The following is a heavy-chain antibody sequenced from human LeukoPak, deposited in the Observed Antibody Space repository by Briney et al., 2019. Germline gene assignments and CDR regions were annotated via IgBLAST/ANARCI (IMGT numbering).Heavy chain of an antibody. Sequence: ASVKVSCTASGYTFTSYGISWVRQAPGQGLEWMGWISAYNGNTNYAQKLQGRVTMTTDTSTSTAYMELRSLRSDDTAVYYCARRGSGSLQPDWFDPWGQGTLVTVSS. CDR2: ISAYNGNT. D-gene: IGHD3-10*01. V-gene: IGHV1-18*04. CDR3: ARRGSGSLQPDWFDP. CDR1: GYTFTSYG. J-gene: IGHJ5*02.